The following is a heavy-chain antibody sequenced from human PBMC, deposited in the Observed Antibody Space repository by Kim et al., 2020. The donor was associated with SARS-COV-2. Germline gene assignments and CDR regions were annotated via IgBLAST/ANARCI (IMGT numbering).Heavy chain of an antibody. CDR1: GGSISSYY. D-gene: IGHD3-3*01. V-gene: IGHV4-59*08. CDR2: IYYSGST. J-gene: IGHJ6*03. CDR3: ARGDYDFWSGYYYYDYMDV. Sequence: SETLSLTCTVSGGSISSYYWSWIRQPPGKGLEWIGYIYYSGSTNYNPSLKSRVTISVDTSKNQFSLKLSSVTAADTAVYYCARGDYDFWSGYYYYDYMDV.